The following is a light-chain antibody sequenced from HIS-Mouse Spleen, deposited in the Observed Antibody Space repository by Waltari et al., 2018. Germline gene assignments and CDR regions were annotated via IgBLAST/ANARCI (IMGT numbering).Light chain of an antibody. J-gene: IGLJ2*01. CDR1: NIGSKS. Sequence: SYVLTPPPSVSVAPGKTARITCGGNNIGSKSVHWYQQKPGQAPVLVVYDDRDRPSGIPERFSGSNSGNTATLTISGVEAGDEADYYCQVWDSSSDHVVFGGGTKLTVL. V-gene: IGLV3-21*03. CDR2: DDR. CDR3: QVWDSSSDHVV.